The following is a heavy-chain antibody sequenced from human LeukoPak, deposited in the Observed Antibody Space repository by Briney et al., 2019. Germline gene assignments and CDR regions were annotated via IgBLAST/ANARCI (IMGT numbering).Heavy chain of an antibody. V-gene: IGHV4-31*03. CDR1: GGSISSGGYY. CDR2: IYYSGST. CDR3: ATREGYFGLSDP. J-gene: IGHJ5*02. D-gene: IGHD3-9*01. Sequence: SETLSLTCTVSGGSISSGGYYWSWIRQHPGKGLEWIGYIYYSGSTYYNPSLKSRVTISVDTSKNQFSLKLSSVTAADTAVYYCATREGYFGLSDPWGQGTLVTVSS.